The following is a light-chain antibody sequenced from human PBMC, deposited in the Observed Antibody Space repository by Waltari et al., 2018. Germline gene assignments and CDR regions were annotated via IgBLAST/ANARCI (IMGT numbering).Light chain of an antibody. CDR1: QSLLHNDGYSS. CDR3: MQTLQTPCT. CDR2: LGS. V-gene: IGKV2-28*01. J-gene: IGKJ2*02. Sequence: DIVMTQSPLSLPVTPGEPASISCRSSQSLLHNDGYSSLNWYLQKPGQSPLLLIYLGSQRASGVPDRFSGSGSGTEFTLKISRVEAEDVGVYYCMQTLQTPCTFGQGTKLEI.